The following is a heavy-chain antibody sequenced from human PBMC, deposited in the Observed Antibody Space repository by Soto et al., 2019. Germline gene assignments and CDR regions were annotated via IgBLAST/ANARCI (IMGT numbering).Heavy chain of an antibody. V-gene: IGHV1-2*04. CDR2: INPNSGGT. D-gene: IGHD6-13*01. J-gene: IGHJ5*02. CDR3: ARGHAYSSSWYHSNWFDP. CDR1: GYTFTGYY. Sequence: QVQLVQSGAEVKKPGASVKVSCKASGYTFTGYYMHWVRQAPGQGLEWMGWINPNSGGTNYAQKFQGWVPMTRDTSISTAYMELSRLRSDDTAVYYCARGHAYSSSWYHSNWFDPWGQGTLVTVSS.